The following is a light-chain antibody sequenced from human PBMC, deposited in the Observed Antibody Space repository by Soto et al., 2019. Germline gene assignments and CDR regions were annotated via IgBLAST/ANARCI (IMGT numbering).Light chain of an antibody. CDR2: SNS. CDR3: QSYDSSLSAAV. J-gene: IGLJ3*02. CDR1: TSNIGAGYD. Sequence: QSVLTQPTSVSGATGKKVIISCTGSTSNIGAGYDVHWYQQLPGTAPKLLIYSNSNRPSGVPDRLSGSKSGTSASLAITGLQVEDEADYYCQSYDSSLSAAVFGGGTKLTV. V-gene: IGLV1-40*01.